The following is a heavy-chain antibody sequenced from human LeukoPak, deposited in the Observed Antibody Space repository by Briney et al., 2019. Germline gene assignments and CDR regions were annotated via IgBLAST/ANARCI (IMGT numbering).Heavy chain of an antibody. CDR3: ARDLTGIGAFDI. V-gene: IGHV3-53*04. Sequence: GGSLRLSCAASGFTLSSNYMSWVRQAPGKGLERGSVIYSGGSTYYTDSVTGRFTFSRHNSKNTLYLQMNSLRAEDTAVYYCARDLTGIGAFDIWGQGTMVSVSS. J-gene: IGHJ3*02. CDR1: GFTLSSNY. CDR2: IYSGGST. D-gene: IGHD1-20*01.